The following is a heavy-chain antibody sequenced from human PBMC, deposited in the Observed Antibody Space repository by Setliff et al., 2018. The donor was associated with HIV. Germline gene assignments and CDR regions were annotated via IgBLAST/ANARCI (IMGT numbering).Heavy chain of an antibody. Sequence: SETLSLTCSVSGVSVGSGDYYWHWIRQHPEKALEWIGYIFHSGDTYYNPSLKSRVTISVDTSKNQFSLKLSSVTAADTAVYYCARRIDNSGSLPAKNWFDTWGQGRLVTVSS. D-gene: IGHD3-10*01. CDR2: IFHSGDT. CDR1: GVSVGSGDYY. CDR3: ARRIDNSGSLPAKNWFDT. J-gene: IGHJ5*02. V-gene: IGHV4-30-4*08.